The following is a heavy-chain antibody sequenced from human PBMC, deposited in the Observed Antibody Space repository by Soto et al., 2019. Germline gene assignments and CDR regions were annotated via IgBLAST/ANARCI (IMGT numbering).Heavy chain of an antibody. D-gene: IGHD3-3*01. CDR3: ARDQGIFGVVNCFDP. CDR1: GYTFTSYY. Sequence: QVQLVQSGAEVKKPGASVKVSCKAYGYTFTSYYMHWVRQAPGQGLEWMGIINPSGGSTSYAQKFQGRVTMTRYSSTCTVYMELSSLRSEDTAVYYCARDQGIFGVVNCFDPWGQGTLATVSS. CDR2: INPSGGST. V-gene: IGHV1-46*03. J-gene: IGHJ5*02.